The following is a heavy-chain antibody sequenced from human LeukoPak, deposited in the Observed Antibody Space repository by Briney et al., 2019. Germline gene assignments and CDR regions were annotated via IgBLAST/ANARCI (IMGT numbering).Heavy chain of an antibody. Sequence: SVKVSCKASGGSFNAYAISWVRQAPGQGLEWMGGIIPIFGTSNYAQKLQGRVTISTDESTSTAYMEVSILRSEDTAIYYCARGLDASMETAYDYWGQGTLVTVSS. V-gene: IGHV1-69*05. D-gene: IGHD5-18*01. J-gene: IGHJ4*01. CDR1: GGSFNAYA. CDR2: IIPIFGTS. CDR3: ARGLDASMETAYDY.